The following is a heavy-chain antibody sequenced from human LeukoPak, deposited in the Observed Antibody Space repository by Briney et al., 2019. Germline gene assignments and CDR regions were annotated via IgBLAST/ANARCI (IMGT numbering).Heavy chain of an antibody. CDR3: ARDLYRIVVVPHYFDY. CDR2: ISSSSGYI. CDR1: GFTFSSYN. J-gene: IGHJ4*02. V-gene: IGHV3-21*01. D-gene: IGHD3-22*01. Sequence: GGSLRLSCAASGFTFSSYNMNWVRQAPGKGLEWVSSISSSSGYIYYADSVMGRFTISRDNAKNSLYLQMNSLRAEDTAVYYCARDLYRIVVVPHYFDYWGQGTLVTVSS.